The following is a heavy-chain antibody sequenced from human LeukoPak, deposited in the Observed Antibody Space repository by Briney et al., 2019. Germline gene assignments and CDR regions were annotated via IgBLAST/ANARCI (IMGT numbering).Heavy chain of an antibody. V-gene: IGHV1-8*01. CDR3: ARGRYCSSTSCYTVAPPTPYYYGMDV. Sequence: ASVKVSCKASGYTFTSYDINWVRQATGQGLEWMGWMNPNSGNTGCAQKFQGRVTMTRNTSISTAYMELSSLRSEDTAVYYCARGRYCSSTSCYTVAPPTPYYYGMDVWGQGTTVTVSS. CDR2: MNPNSGNT. CDR1: GYTFTSYD. J-gene: IGHJ6*02. D-gene: IGHD2-2*02.